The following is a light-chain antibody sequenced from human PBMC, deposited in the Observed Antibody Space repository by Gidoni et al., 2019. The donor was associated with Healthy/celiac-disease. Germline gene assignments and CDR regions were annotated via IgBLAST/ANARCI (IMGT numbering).Light chain of an antibody. Sequence: QSALTQPASVSGSPGQSITISCTGPSSDVGGYTYVSWYQQHPGKAPKLMIYEVSNRPSGVPDRFSGSKSGNPASLTISGLQAEDEADYYCSSYTSSSTWVFGGGTKLTVL. CDR3: SSYTSSSTWV. CDR2: EVS. V-gene: IGLV2-14*01. CDR1: SSDVGGYTY. J-gene: IGLJ3*02.